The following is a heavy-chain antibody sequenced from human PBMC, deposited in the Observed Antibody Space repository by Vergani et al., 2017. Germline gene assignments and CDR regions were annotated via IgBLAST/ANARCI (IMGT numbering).Heavy chain of an antibody. V-gene: IGHV1-2*02. CDR3: ARAEGLGGSGSYFYY. Sequence: QVQLVQSGAEVKKPGASVKVSCKASGYTFTGYYMHWVRQAPGQGLEWMGWINPNSGGTNYAQKFQGRVTMTRDTSISTAYMERSRLRSDDTAVYYCARAEGLGGSGSYFYYWGQGTLVTVSS. CDR2: INPNSGGT. CDR1: GYTFTGYY. D-gene: IGHD3-10*01. J-gene: IGHJ4*02.